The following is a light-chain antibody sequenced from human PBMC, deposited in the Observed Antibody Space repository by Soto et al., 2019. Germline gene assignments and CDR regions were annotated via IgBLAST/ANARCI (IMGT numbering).Light chain of an antibody. J-gene: IGKJ1*01. CDR1: QSVGAW. Sequence: DIQMTQSPSTLSASVGDRVTITWRASQSVGAWLAWYQQKPGKAPNFLIYDASNLESGVPSRFSGSGSGTEFTLTISSLQPDDFATYYCQEYTSYSWTFGQGTKVE. CDR2: DAS. V-gene: IGKV1-5*01. CDR3: QEYTSYSWT.